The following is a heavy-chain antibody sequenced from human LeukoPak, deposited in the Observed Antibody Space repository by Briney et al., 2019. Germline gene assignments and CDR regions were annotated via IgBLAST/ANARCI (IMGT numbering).Heavy chain of an antibody. Sequence: GGSLRLSCAASGFTFINYGMHWVRQAPGKGLEWVAVISYDGRNKHYPDSVKGRYTISRDISTDTLWLQMDSLRTEDTAVYYCAKGPLRGTAAAIDYWGQGTLVTVSS. V-gene: IGHV3-30*18. J-gene: IGHJ4*02. CDR3: AKGPLRGTAAAIDY. CDR1: GFTFINYG. CDR2: ISYDGRNK. D-gene: IGHD2-2*01.